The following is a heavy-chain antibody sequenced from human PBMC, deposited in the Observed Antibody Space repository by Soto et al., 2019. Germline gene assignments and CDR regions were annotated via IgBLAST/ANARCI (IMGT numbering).Heavy chain of an antibody. CDR1: SSSIIRYY. D-gene: IGHD3-22*01. CDR3: ARGPRSSGYRDDAFDI. V-gene: IGHV4-4*07. CDR2: IYTSGST. J-gene: IGHJ3*02. Sequence: SEILSLTCSVLSSSIIRYYWRWIGQTAGKGLEWIGRIYTSGSTNYNPSLKSRVTMSVDTSKNQFSLKLSSVTAADTAVYYCARGPRSSGYRDDAFDIWGQGTMVT.